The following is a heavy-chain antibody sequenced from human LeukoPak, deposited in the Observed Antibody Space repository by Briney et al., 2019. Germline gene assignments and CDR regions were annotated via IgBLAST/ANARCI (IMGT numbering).Heavy chain of an antibody. V-gene: IGHV3-48*01. CDR3: ARGRPHGNDY. J-gene: IGHJ4*02. CDR1: GFIFSSYT. CDR2: ISSSSSTI. Sequence: GGSLRLSCAASGFIFSSYTMNWVRQAPGKGLEWVSHISSSSSTIYYADSVKGRFTVSRDNAKNSLYLQMNSLRVEDTAVYYCARGRPHGNDYWGQGTLVTVSS. D-gene: IGHD4-23*01.